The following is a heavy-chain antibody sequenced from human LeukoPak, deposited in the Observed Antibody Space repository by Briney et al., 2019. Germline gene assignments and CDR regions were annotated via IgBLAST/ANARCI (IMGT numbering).Heavy chain of an antibody. CDR3: ARGGSSPYYYYYYMDV. CDR1: GFTFSSYA. CDR2: ISGSGGST. D-gene: IGHD6-13*01. Sequence: GGSRRLSCAASGFTFSSYAMSWVRQAPGKGLEWVSAISGSGGSTYYADSVKGRFTISRDNSKNTLYLQMNSLRAEDTAVYYCARGGSSPYYYYYYMDVWGKGTTVTVSS. J-gene: IGHJ6*03. V-gene: IGHV3-23*01.